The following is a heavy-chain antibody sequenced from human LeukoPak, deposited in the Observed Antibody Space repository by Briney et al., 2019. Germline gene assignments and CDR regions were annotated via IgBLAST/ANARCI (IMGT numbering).Heavy chain of an antibody. CDR3: ARDSSSWSNEGFDY. Sequence: SETLSLTCTVSGGSISSYYWSWIRQPPGKGLEWIGYIYYSGSTNYNPSLKSRVTISVDTSKNQFSLKLSSVTAADTAVYYCARDSSSWSNEGFDYWGQGTLVTVSS. V-gene: IGHV4-59*01. CDR1: GGSISSYY. D-gene: IGHD6-13*01. J-gene: IGHJ4*02. CDR2: IYYSGST.